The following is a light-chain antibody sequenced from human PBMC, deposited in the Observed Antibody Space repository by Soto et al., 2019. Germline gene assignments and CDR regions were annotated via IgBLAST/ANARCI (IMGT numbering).Light chain of an antibody. CDR1: QSGIRNY. Sequence: EICLTQSSGNLSLSPGERANLSFRASQSGIRNYLAWYQQKPGPAPRLRIYGASSRATGIPDRFSGSGSGTDFTLTISRLEPEDFAVYYCQQYGSSRTFGQGTKVEIK. J-gene: IGKJ1*01. CDR2: GAS. CDR3: QQYGSSRT. V-gene: IGKV3-20*01.